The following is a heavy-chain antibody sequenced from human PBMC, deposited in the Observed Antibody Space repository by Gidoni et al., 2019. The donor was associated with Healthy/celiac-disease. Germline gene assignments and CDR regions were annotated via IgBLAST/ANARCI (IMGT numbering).Heavy chain of an antibody. CDR2: ISAYNGNT. V-gene: IGHV1-18*01. Sequence: QLQLVQSGAEVKKPGASVKVSCKASGYTFTSYGISWARQAPGQGLEWMGWISAYNGNTSYAQKLQSRVTMTTDTSTSTAYMELRSLRSDDTAVYYCAIGIAAAGCLDYWGQGTLVTVSS. CDR1: GYTFTSYG. D-gene: IGHD6-13*01. CDR3: AIGIAAAGCLDY. J-gene: IGHJ4*02.